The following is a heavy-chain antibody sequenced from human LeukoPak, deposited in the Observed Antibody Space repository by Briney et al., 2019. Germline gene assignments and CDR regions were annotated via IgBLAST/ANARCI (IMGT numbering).Heavy chain of an antibody. CDR3: ARGGCSGGSCYFYYYYGKDV. V-gene: IGHV1-8*01. Sequence: ASVKVSCKASRFTFTSYDINWVRQATGQGLEWMGWMNPNSANTGYAQRFQGRVTMTRNTSISTAYMELSSLRSEDTAVYYCARGGCSGGSCYFYYYYGKDVWGQGTTVTISS. CDR1: RFTFTSYD. CDR2: MNPNSANT. J-gene: IGHJ6*02. D-gene: IGHD2-15*01.